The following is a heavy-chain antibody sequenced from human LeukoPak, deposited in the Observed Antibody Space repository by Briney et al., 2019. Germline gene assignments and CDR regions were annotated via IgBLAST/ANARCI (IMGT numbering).Heavy chain of an antibody. J-gene: IGHJ3*02. V-gene: IGHV3-21*06. Sequence: GGSLRLSCAASGFTFSDYRMNWVRQAPGKGLEWVSSISGSSSHMYYADSVKGRFTIFRDNAKNSLYLQMNSLRAEDTAVYYCARAGADDAFDIWGQGTMVTVSS. CDR3: ARAGADDAFDI. CDR1: GFTFSDYR. CDR2: ISGSSSHM.